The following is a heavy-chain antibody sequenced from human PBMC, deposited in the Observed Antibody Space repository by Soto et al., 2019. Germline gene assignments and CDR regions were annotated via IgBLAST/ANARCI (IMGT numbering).Heavy chain of an antibody. J-gene: IGHJ4*02. CDR2: IIPIFGTA. CDR3: ARSPGYDFWSGYSG. V-gene: IGHV1-69*13. Sequence: SVKVSCKTSGGTFSSYAISWVRQAPGQGLEWMGGIIPIFGTANYAQKFQGRVTITADESTSTAYMELSSLRSEDTAVYYCARSPGYDFWSGYSGWGQGTLVTSPQ. CDR1: GGTFSSYA. D-gene: IGHD3-3*01.